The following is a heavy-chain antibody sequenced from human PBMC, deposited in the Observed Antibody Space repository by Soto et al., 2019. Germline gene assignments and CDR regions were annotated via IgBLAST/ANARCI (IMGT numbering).Heavy chain of an antibody. Sequence: VQLVQSRAEGKKPGESLTISCKGSGYSFTTYWIGWVRQMPGKGLEWMGVIHPGDSDSRYSPSFQGQVTISADKSINTAYLQWNSLKASDTAMYYCARPERRGYYYYGMDVWGQGTTVTVSS. J-gene: IGHJ6*02. CDR3: ARPERRGYYYYGMDV. CDR2: IHPGDSDS. V-gene: IGHV5-51*01. CDR1: GYSFTTYW.